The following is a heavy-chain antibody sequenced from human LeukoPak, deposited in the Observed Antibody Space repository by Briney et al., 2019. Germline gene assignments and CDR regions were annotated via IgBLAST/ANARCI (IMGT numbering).Heavy chain of an antibody. V-gene: IGHV3-48*03. Sequence: GGSLRLSCAASGFTFSSYEMNWVRQAPGKGLEWVSYISSSGSTIYYADSVKGRFTISRDNAKNSLYLQMNSPRAEDTAVYYCARDQLSPLVRGVITFFDYWGQGTLVTVSS. CDR3: ARDQLSPLVRGVITFFDY. CDR1: GFTFSSYE. J-gene: IGHJ4*02. D-gene: IGHD3-10*01. CDR2: ISSSGSTI.